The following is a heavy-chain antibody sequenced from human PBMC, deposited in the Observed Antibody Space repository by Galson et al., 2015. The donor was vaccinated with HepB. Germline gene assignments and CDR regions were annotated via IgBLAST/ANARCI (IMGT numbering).Heavy chain of an antibody. CDR3: AKDGSGSSLDY. J-gene: IGHJ4*02. D-gene: IGHD1-26*01. CDR1: GFTFSSYG. Sequence: SLRLSCAASGFTFSSYGMHWVRQAPGKGLEWVAVISYDGSNKYYADSVKGRFTISRDNSKNTLYLQMNSLRAEDTAVYYCAKDGSGSSLDYWGQGTLVTASS. CDR2: ISYDGSNK. V-gene: IGHV3-30*18.